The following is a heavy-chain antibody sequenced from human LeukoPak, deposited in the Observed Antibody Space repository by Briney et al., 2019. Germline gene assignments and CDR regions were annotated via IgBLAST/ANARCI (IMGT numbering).Heavy chain of an antibody. CDR1: GGSVSSGSYY. Sequence: SETLSLTCTVSGGSVSSGSYYWSWIRQPAGKGLEWIGRIYTSGSTNYNPSLKSRVTISIDTSENQFSLKLSSVTAADTAVYYCARAGTNRGGYDYWGQGTLVTVSS. CDR3: ARAGTNRGGYDY. J-gene: IGHJ4*02. V-gene: IGHV4-61*02. CDR2: IYTSGST. D-gene: IGHD5-12*01.